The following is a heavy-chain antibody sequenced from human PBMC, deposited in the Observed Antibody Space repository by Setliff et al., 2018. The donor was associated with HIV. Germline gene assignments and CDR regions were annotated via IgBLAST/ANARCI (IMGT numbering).Heavy chain of an antibody. CDR1: GFTFSDHH. D-gene: IGHD3-10*01. Sequence: PGGSLRLSCAASGFTFSDHHMNWIRQTPGKGLEWVSYISHSGGTIKYADFVRGRFTISRDIAKSSLYLQMNSLSAEDTAVYYCASGALLPTMDYWGRGTLVTVSS. CDR3: ASGALLPTMDY. J-gene: IGHJ4*02. V-gene: IGHV3-11*01. CDR2: ISHSGGTI.